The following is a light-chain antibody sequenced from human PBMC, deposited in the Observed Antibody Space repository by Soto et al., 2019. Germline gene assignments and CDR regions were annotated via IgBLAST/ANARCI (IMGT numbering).Light chain of an antibody. CDR1: QSVSSSS. V-gene: IGKV3-20*01. CDR2: GAS. Sequence: EIVLMQSPGTLSLSPGERATLSCRASQSVSSSSLAWYQQKPGQAPRLLIYGASSRATGIPDSFSGSGSGTDFTLTISRLEPEDFAVYYCQQFRAFGQGTKVEIK. J-gene: IGKJ1*01. CDR3: QQFRA.